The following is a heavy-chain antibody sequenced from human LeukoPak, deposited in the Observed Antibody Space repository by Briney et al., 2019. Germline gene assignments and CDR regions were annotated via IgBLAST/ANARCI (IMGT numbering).Heavy chain of an antibody. CDR2: INYRGNT. V-gene: IGHV4-39*01. J-gene: IGHJ4*02. Sequence: PSETLSLTCTASGGSISSSSYYWGWIRQPPGKGLDWIGIINYRGNTYYNPSLKSRVTISVDTSKNQFPLKLSSVTAADTAVYYCARRDSYSSGYYYFDYWGQGTLVTVSS. CDR3: ARRDSYSSGYYYFDY. D-gene: IGHD3-22*01. CDR1: GGSISSSSYY.